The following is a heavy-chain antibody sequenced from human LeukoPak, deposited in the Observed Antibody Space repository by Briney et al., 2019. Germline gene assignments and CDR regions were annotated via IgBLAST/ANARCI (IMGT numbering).Heavy chain of an antibody. CDR3: ARVRRGSIDY. D-gene: IGHD3-10*01. Sequence: PGGSLRLSCEVSGFTFSRHSMSWVRQAPGKGLEWVANIKQDGSEKYYVDSVKGRFTISRDNAKNSLYLQMNSLRAEDTAVYYCARVRRGSIDYWGQGTLVTVSS. CDR1: GFTFSRHS. CDR2: IKQDGSEK. V-gene: IGHV3-7*01. J-gene: IGHJ4*02.